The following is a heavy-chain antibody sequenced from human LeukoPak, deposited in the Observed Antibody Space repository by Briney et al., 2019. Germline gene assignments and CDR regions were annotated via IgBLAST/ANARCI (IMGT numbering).Heavy chain of an antibody. D-gene: IGHD3-3*01. CDR2: IWYDGSNT. Sequence: PGGSLRLSCVASGSTFSSFGMHWVRQAPGKGLEWVALIWYDGSNTYYADSVKGRFTISRDDSKNTVYLQMNSLRAEDTALYFCARGFLDFDYWGQGTLVTVSS. CDR3: ARGFLDFDY. V-gene: IGHV3-33*01. J-gene: IGHJ4*02. CDR1: GSTFSSFG.